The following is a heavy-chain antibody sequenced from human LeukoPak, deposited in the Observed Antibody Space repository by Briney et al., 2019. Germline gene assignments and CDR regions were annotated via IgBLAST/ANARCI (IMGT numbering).Heavy chain of an antibody. J-gene: IGHJ4*02. CDR3: ARRGLFFDY. CDR2: INHSGST. V-gene: IGHV4-34*01. Sequence: SETLSLTCAVYGGSFSGYYWSWIRQPPGKGLEWIGEINHSGSTNYNPSLKSRVTMSVDTSKNQFSLKLSSVTAADTAVYYCARRGLFFDYWGQGTLVTVSS. D-gene: IGHD4/OR15-4a*01. CDR1: GGSFSGYY.